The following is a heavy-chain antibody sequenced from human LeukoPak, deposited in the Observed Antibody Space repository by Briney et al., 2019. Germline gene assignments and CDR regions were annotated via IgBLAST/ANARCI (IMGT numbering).Heavy chain of an antibody. D-gene: IGHD3-22*01. CDR1: GGSISSYY. Sequence: SETLSLTCTVSGGSISSYYWSWIRQPPGKGLAWIGYIYYSGSTNYNPSLKSRVTISVDTSKNQFSLKLSSVTAADTAVYYCARGGYDSSGYYFSLLYDYWGQGTLVTVSS. V-gene: IGHV4-59*01. CDR3: ARGGYDSSGYYFSLLYDY. J-gene: IGHJ4*02. CDR2: IYYSGST.